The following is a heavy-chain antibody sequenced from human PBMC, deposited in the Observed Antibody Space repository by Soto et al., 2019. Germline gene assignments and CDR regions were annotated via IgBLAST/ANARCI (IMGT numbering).Heavy chain of an antibody. CDR3: ARGEQYSGRIFDY. V-gene: IGHV6-1*01. J-gene: IGHJ4*01. D-gene: IGHD1-26*01. CDR2: TYYRSKWYY. CDR1: GDSVSSNSAG. Sequence: PSPTLSLTCAITGDSVSSNSAGWSWVRQSPSRGLEWLGRTYYRSKWYYEYAVSVRGRITINPDTSKNQYSLQLNSVTPEDTAVYFCARGEQYSGRIFDYWGQGTLVTSPQ.